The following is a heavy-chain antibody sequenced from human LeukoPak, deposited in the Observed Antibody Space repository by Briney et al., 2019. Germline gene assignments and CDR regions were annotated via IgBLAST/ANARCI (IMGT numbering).Heavy chain of an antibody. CDR2: IYHSVST. J-gene: IGHJ5*02. CDR3: ARAPMVRGVSFDP. V-gene: IGHV4-38-2*02. D-gene: IGHD3-10*01. CDR1: GYSISSGYY. Sequence: KPSETLSLTCTVSGYSISSGYYWGWIRQPPGKGLEWIGSIYHSVSTYYNPSLKSRVTISVDTSKNQFSLKLSSVTAADTAVNYCARAPMVRGVSFDPWGQGTLVTVSS.